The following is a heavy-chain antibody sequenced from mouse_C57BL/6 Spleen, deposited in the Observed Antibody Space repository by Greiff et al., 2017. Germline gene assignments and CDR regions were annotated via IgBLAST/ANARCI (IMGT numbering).Heavy chain of an antibody. V-gene: IGHV1-82*01. J-gene: IGHJ4*01. CDR3: ARSYYDGSSYNAMHY. CDR1: GYAFSSSW. Sequence: QVQLQQSGPELVKPGASVKISCKASGYAFSSSWMNWVKQRPGKGLEWIGRIYPGDGDTNYNGKFKGKATLTADKSSSTAYMRLSSLTSEDSAVCFCARSYYDGSSYNAMHYWGQGASVTVSS. CDR2: IYPGDGDT. D-gene: IGHD1-1*01.